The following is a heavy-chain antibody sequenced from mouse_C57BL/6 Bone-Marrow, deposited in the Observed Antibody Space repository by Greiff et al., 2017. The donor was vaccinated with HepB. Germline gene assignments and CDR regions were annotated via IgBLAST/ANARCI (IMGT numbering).Heavy chain of an antibody. V-gene: IGHV1-69*01. CDR1: GYTFTSYW. CDR2: IDPSDSYT. J-gene: IGHJ3*01. CDR3: ARNYGSSYLPGFAY. Sequence: VQLQQPGAELVMPGASVKLSCKASGYTFTSYWMHWVKQRPGQGLEWIGEIDPSDSYTNYNQKFKGKSTLTVDKSSSTAYMQLSSLTSEDSAVYYCARNYGSSYLPGFAYWGQGTLVTVSA. D-gene: IGHD1-1*01.